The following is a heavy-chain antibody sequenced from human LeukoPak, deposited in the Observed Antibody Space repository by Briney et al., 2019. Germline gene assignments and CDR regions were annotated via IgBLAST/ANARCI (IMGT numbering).Heavy chain of an antibody. CDR2: ISSSSSYI. CDR3: ARDSVTHDAFDI. D-gene: IGHD5-18*01. Sequence: PGGSLRPSCAASGFTFSSYSTNWVRQAPGKGLEWVSSISSSSSYIYYADSVKGRFTISRDNAKDSLYLQMNSLRAEDTAVYYCARDSVTHDAFDIWGQGTMVTVSS. V-gene: IGHV3-21*01. J-gene: IGHJ3*02. CDR1: GFTFSSYS.